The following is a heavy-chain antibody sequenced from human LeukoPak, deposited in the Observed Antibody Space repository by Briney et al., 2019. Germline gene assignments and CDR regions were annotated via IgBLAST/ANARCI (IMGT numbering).Heavy chain of an antibody. D-gene: IGHD3-22*01. V-gene: IGHV4-59*01. CDR2: IYYSGST. J-gene: IGHJ4*02. Sequence: PSETLSLTCTVSGGSISSYYWSWIRQPPGKGLEWIGYIYYSGSTNYNPSLKSRVTISVDTSKNQFSLKLSSVTAADTAVYYCARDTVGGDTMIVVALWYWGQGTLVTVSS. CDR1: GGSISSYY. CDR3: ARDTVGGDTMIVVALWY.